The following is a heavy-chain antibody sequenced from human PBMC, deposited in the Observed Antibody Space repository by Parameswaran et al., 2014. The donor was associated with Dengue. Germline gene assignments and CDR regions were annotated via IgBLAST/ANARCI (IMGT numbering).Heavy chain of an antibody. CDR3: ARGYMTTVVSHFDY. CDR2: ISAYNGNT. V-gene: IGHV1-18*01. D-gene: IGHD4-23*01. J-gene: IGHJ4*02. Sequence: WVRQAPGQGLEWMGWISAYNGNTNYAQKLQGRVTMTTDTSTSTAYMELRSLRSDDTAVYYCARGYMTTVVSHFDYWGQGTLVTVSS.